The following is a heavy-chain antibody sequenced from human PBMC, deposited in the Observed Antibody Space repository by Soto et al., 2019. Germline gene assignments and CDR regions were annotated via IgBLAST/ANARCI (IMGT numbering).Heavy chain of an antibody. J-gene: IGHJ4*02. CDR3: ARVKATLYRHYYFDY. V-gene: IGHV4-30-4*01. Sequence: LSLTCSVSGGTINSGDYFWSWIRQPPGKGLEWIGSIFYTGSTYYSPSLKSRASMSMDTSKSLFSLRLRSLTAADTAVYFCARVKATLYRHYYFDYWGQGTPVPVSS. CDR2: IFYTGST. D-gene: IGHD5-12*01. CDR1: GGTINSGDYF.